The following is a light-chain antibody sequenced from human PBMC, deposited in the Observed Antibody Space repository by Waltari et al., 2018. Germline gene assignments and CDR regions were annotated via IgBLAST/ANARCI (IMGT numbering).Light chain of an antibody. CDR1: HTLTTY. J-gene: IGKJ2*01. CDR3: QQSKEVPFT. V-gene: IGKV1-39*01. CDR2: AAS. Sequence: DIQLTQSPSYLSASVGDRVTITSRASHTLTTYLNWYQQRPGTAPKFLIYAASNLETGVPSRFSGGGSGTDFTLTISGLQPDDFATYYCQQSKEVPFTFGQGTKLEIK.